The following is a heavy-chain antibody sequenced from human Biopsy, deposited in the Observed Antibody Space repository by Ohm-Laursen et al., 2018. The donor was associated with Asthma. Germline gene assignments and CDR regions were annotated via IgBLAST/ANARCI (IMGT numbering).Heavy chain of an antibody. J-gene: IGHJ6*02. D-gene: IGHD2-21*01. CDR3: ARIRQCYCGPSSCLNYGVDV. V-gene: IGHV2-70*01. Sequence: PQTLPLTCTFSGFSLSTRSMCVTWIRQPPGTALEWPALIDSNAYKYYNRSLRTSLTISKGTSKTLVVLTMTNMDPVDKATYYCARIRQCYCGPSSCLNYGVDVWGQGTTVTVS. CDR1: GFSLSTRSMC. CDR2: IDSNAYK.